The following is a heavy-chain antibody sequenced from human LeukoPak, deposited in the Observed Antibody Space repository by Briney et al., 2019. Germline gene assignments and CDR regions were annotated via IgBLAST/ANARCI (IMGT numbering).Heavy chain of an antibody. V-gene: IGHV3-23*01. D-gene: IGHD3-3*01. Sequence: GGSLRLSCAASGFTFSSYAMNWVRQAPGKGLEWVSAISGSGGSTYYADSVKGRFTISRDNSKNTLYLQMNSLRAEDTAVYYCAKDQEQITIFGVAIEGFGSPSDYWGQGSLVTVSS. CDR3: AKDQEQITIFGVAIEGFGSPSDY. CDR1: GFTFSSYA. J-gene: IGHJ4*02. CDR2: ISGSGGST.